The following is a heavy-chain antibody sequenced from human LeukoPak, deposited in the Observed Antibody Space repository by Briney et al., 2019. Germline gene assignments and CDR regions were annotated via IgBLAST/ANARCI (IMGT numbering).Heavy chain of an antibody. J-gene: IGHJ5*02. CDR1: RFTFSSFA. V-gene: IGHV3-30*04. CDR2: ISYDGSNK. Sequence: GGSLTLSCAASRFTFSSFAMHWVRQAPGKGLEWVALISYDGSNKYYADSVKGRFTISRDNSKNTVYLQMNSLRAEDTAVYYCAKDTLWFGKLLSGWFDPWGQGTPVTVSS. D-gene: IGHD3-10*01. CDR3: AKDTLWFGKLLSGWFDP.